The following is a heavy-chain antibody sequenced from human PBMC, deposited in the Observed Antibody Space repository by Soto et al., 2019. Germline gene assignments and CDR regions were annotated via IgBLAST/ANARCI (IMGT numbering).Heavy chain of an antibody. J-gene: IGHJ4*02. CDR1: GFSFGIYW. V-gene: IGHV3-7*01. CDR2: IKFDASEK. D-gene: IGHD3-10*01. CDR3: ERDAGYGSGNSVNHYLDK. Sequence: EVQLVESGGDLVQPGGSLRLSCAASGFSFGIYWMSWVRQAPGKGLEWVGTIKFDASEKKYVDSVKGRFTMSRDNAKNSLYLQMDSLRADDTAVYYCERDAGYGSGNSVNHYLDKWGQGTQVTVSP.